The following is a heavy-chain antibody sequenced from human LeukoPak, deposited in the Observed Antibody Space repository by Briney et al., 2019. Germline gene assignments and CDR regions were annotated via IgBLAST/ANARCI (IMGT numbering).Heavy chain of an antibody. CDR3: ARDGTAAGLYFDL. Sequence: GGSLRLSCAVSGFTFTVYWMKWVRQAPGKGLEWVASIRQDGSEKTYVDSVKGRFTISRDNTKNSLSLQVNSLRVEDTAVYYCARDGTAAGLYFDLWGQGTLVTVSS. D-gene: IGHD6-13*01. CDR1: GFTFTVYW. J-gene: IGHJ4*01. V-gene: IGHV3-7*01. CDR2: IRQDGSEK.